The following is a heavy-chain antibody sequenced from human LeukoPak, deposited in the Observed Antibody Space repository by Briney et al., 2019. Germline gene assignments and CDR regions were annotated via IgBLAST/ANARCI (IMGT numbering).Heavy chain of an antibody. CDR2: ITPIFGTA. CDR3: ASQGQQWLVREYYFDY. CDR1: GGTFSNCA. Sequence: SVKVSCKAFGGTFSNCAISWVRQAPGQGLEWMGGITPIFGTANYAQKFQGRVTITADESTSSAYMELSSLRSEDTAVYYCASQGQQWLVREYYFDYWGQGTLVTVSS. V-gene: IGHV1-69*13. J-gene: IGHJ4*02. D-gene: IGHD6-19*01.